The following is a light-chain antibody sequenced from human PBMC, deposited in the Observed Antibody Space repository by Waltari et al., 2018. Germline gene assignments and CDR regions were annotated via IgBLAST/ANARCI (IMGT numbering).Light chain of an antibody. J-gene: IGLJ3*02. CDR2: STN. Sequence: QTVVTQEPSFSVSPGGTVTLTCGLSSGSVSTSSYPSWYQQTPGQAPRTLIYSTNTRSSGVPDRFSGSSLGNKAALTITGAQADDESDYYCVLYMGSGIWVFGGGTKLTVL. CDR3: VLYMGSGIWV. V-gene: IGLV8-61*01. CDR1: SGSVSTSSY.